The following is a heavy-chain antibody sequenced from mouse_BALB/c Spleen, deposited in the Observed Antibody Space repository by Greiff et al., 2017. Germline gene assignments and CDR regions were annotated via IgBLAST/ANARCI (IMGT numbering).Heavy chain of an antibody. V-gene: IGHV5-6*01. D-gene: IGHD4-1*01. CDR2: ISSGGSYT. CDR3: ARQGAGTAAMDY. CDR1: GFTFSSYG. J-gene: IGHJ4*01. Sequence: EVNVVESGGDLVKPGGSLKLSCAASGFTFSSYGMSWVRQTPDKRLEWVATISSGGSYTYYPDSVKGRFTISRDNAKNTLYLQMSSLKSEDTAMYYCARQGAGTAAMDYWGQGTSVTVSS.